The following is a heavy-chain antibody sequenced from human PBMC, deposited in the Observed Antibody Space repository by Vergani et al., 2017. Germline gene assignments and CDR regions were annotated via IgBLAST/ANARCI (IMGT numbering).Heavy chain of an antibody. D-gene: IGHD6-19*01. J-gene: IGHJ4*02. V-gene: IGHV1-46*01. Sequence: QVQLVQSGAEVGKPGASVKISCKACGYTFTAYYIHWVRQAPEQGLEWVGVISPDGFSTFYAQKFQGRVTITRDTSTSTVYVELSRLRSDDTAVYYCARGQWLPTLSFDYWGQGTLVTVSS. CDR3: ARGQWLPTLSFDY. CDR2: ISPDGFST. CDR1: GYTFTAYY.